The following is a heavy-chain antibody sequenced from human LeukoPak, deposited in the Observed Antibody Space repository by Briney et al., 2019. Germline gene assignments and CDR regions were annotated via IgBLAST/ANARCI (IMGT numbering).Heavy chain of an antibody. Sequence: SETLSLTCTVSGGSLSSSTYHWGWIRQPPGKGLEWIGTMHYSGTTYSNPSLKSRVSISIDTSKNQISLKLSSVTAADTAVYYCARFFGLDATYFDYWGQGTLVTVSS. CDR2: MHYSGTT. J-gene: IGHJ4*02. CDR1: GGSLSSSTYH. V-gene: IGHV4-39*07. D-gene: IGHD2-15*01. CDR3: ARFFGLDATYFDY.